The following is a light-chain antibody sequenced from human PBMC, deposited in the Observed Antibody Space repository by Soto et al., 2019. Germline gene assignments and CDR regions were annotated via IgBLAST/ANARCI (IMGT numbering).Light chain of an antibody. Sequence: EIVLTQSPGTLSLSPGERATLSCRASQSVSGNYLAWYQQKTGQSPRLLIYGSFDRAAGIPDRFSGSGSGTDFTLTITRVEPEDFAVDYCQQYGSSPPYPVVQGNKLEIK. CDR2: GSF. CDR3: QQYGSSPPYP. CDR1: QSVSGNY. V-gene: IGKV3-20*01. J-gene: IGKJ2*01.